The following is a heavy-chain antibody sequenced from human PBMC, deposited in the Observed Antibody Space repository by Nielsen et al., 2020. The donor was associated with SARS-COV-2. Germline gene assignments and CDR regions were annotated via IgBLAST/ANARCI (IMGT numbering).Heavy chain of an antibody. Sequence: ASVKVSCKASGYTFTSYYMHWVRQAPGQGLEWMGIINPSGGSTSYAQKFQGRVTMTRDTSTSTVYMELSSLRSEDTAVYYCARGSQSPGQAPGGDYGDYWPSPNYYYYYMDVWGKGTTVTVSS. V-gene: IGHV1-46*01. CDR1: GYTFTSYY. CDR3: ARGSQSPGQAPGGDYGDYWPSPNYYYYYMDV. CDR2: INPSGGST. D-gene: IGHD4-17*01. J-gene: IGHJ6*03.